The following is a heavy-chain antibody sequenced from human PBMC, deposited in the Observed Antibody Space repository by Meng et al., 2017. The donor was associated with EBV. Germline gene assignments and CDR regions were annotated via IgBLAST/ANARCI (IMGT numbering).Heavy chain of an antibody. D-gene: IGHD1/OR15-1a*01. CDR3: VRELVGGTFDY. V-gene: IGHV1-46*01. CDR2: IIPAGGNT. CDR1: GYTFTSYY. J-gene: IGHJ4*02. Sequence: QVRLGQSGAEVKKPGASVKVSCKASGYTFTSYYLHWVRQAPRQGLEWMGIIIPAGGNTNYAQKFRGRFTMTRDTSTITVYMDLSILTSEDTAVYYCVRELVGGTFDYWGQGTLVTVSS.